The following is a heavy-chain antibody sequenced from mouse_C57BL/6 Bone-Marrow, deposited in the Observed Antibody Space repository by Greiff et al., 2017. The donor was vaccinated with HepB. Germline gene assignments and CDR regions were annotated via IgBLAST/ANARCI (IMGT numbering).Heavy chain of an antibody. J-gene: IGHJ1*03. CDR3: ARYTYFYWYFDV. CDR1: GFTFTDYY. V-gene: IGHV7-3*01. CDR2: IRNKANGYTT. D-gene: IGHD2-10*01. Sequence: EVMLVESGGGLVQPGGSLSLSCAASGFTFTDYYMSWVRQPPGKALEWLGFIRNKANGYTTEYSASVKGRFTISRDNSQSILYLQMNALRAEDSATYYCARYTYFYWYFDVWGTGTTVTVSS.